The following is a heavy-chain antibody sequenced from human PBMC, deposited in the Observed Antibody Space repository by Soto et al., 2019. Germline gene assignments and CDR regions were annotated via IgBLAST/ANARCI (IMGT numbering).Heavy chain of an antibody. CDR1: GFTFSSYG. CDR3: ARDYYDSSGYHDY. CDR2: IWYDGSNK. J-gene: IGHJ4*02. Sequence: GGSLRLSCAASGFTFSSYGMHWVRQAPGKGLEWVAVIWYDGSNKYYADSVKGRFTISRDNSKNTLYLQMNSLRAEDTAVYYCARDYYDSSGYHDYWGQGTLVTVSS. V-gene: IGHV3-33*01. D-gene: IGHD3-22*01.